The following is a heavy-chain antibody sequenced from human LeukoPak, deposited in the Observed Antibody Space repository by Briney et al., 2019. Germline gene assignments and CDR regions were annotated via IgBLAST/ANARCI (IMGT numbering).Heavy chain of an antibody. J-gene: IGHJ4*02. V-gene: IGHV4-39*07. Sequence: PSETLSLTCTVSGDSISSSSSYWGWIRQPPGKGLEWIGSIYYSGSTYYNPSLKSRVTISVDTSKNQFSLKLSSVTAADTAVYYCALVEMATIGGWGQGTLVTVSS. CDR2: IYYSGST. CDR3: ALVEMATIGG. CDR1: GDSISSSSSY. D-gene: IGHD5-24*01.